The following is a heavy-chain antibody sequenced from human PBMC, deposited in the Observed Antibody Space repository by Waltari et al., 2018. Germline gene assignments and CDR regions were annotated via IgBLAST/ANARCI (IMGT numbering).Heavy chain of an antibody. CDR1: GFTFSSYG. CDR3: AKGVAVVAAPRDAFDI. V-gene: IGHV3-30*02. Sequence: QVQLVESGGGVVQPGGSLRLSCAASGFTFSSYGMHWVRQAPGKGLEWVAFIRYDGSNKYYADSVKGRFTISRDNSKNTLYLQMNSLRAEDTAVYYCAKGVAVVAAPRDAFDIWGQGTMVTVSS. CDR2: IRYDGSNK. J-gene: IGHJ3*02. D-gene: IGHD2-15*01.